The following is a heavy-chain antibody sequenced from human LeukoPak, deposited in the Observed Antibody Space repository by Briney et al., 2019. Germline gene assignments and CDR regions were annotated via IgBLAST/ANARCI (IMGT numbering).Heavy chain of an antibody. Sequence: GGSLRLSCAASGFTFRSYAMCWVRQAPGKGLKWVLAISGSGTSTYNADSVKGRFTISRDNSKNTLYLQMNSLRAEDTAVYYCEGTYYYDSSDDYWGQGTLVTVSS. CDR1: GFTFRSYA. J-gene: IGHJ4*02. V-gene: IGHV3-23*01. CDR2: ISGSGTST. D-gene: IGHD3-22*01. CDR3: EGTYYYDSSDDY.